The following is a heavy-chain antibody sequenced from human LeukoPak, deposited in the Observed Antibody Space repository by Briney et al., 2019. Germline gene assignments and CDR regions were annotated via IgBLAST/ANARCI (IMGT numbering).Heavy chain of an antibody. D-gene: IGHD5-18*01. J-gene: IGHJ4*02. CDR3: ARALWGDGYSYGYGDY. CDR1: GYTFTGYY. V-gene: IGHV1-2*02. Sequence: ASVKVSCKASGYTFTGYYMHWVRQAPGQGLEWMGWINPDSGGTNYAQKFQGRVTMTRDTSISTAYMELSRLRSDDTAVYYCARALWGDGYSYGYGDYWGQGTLVTVSS. CDR2: INPDSGGT.